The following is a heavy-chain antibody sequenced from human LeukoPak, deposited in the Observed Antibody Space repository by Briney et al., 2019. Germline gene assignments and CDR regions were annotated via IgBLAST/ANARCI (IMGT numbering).Heavy chain of an antibody. J-gene: IGHJ4*02. V-gene: IGHV4-39*01. CDR2: TYYSGST. D-gene: IGHD7-27*01. CDR1: SDSISNSAYH. CDR3: ARSNWGSGREIPYDAEFDY. Sequence: SETLSLTCTVSSDSISNSAYHWGWIRQPPGKGLEWIGSTYYSGSTYYNPSLKSRVTISVDTSKNQFSLKLSSVTAADTAVYYCARSNWGSGREIPYDAEFDYWGQGTLVTVSS.